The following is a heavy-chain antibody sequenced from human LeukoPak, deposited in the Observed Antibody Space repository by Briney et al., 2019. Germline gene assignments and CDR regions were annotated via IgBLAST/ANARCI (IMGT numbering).Heavy chain of an antibody. CDR3: ASGPRVDILTGYYDYYFDY. V-gene: IGHV1-2*04. D-gene: IGHD3-9*01. J-gene: IGHJ4*02. Sequence: ASVKVSCKASGYTFTGYYMHWVRQAPGQGLEWMGWINPNSGGTNYAQKFQGWVTMTRDTSIGTAYMELSRLRSDDTAVYYCASGPRVDILTGYYDYYFDYWGQGTLVTVSS. CDR1: GYTFTGYY. CDR2: INPNSGGT.